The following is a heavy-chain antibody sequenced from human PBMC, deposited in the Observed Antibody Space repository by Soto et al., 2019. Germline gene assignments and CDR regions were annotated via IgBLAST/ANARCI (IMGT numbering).Heavy chain of an antibody. D-gene: IGHD6-13*01. CDR2: ISGSGGST. J-gene: IGHJ6*02. Sequence: GGSLRLSCAASGFTFSSYAMSWVRQAPGKGLEWVSAISGSGGSTYYADSVKGRFTISRDSSKNTLYLQMNSLRAEDTAVYYCAKVGSSLILGTYYYYYGMDVWGQGTTVTVSS. V-gene: IGHV3-23*01. CDR1: GFTFSSYA. CDR3: AKVGSSLILGTYYYYYGMDV.